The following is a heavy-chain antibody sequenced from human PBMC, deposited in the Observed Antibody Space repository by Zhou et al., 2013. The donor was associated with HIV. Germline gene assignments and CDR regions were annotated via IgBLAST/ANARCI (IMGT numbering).Heavy chain of an antibody. Sequence: QVQLVQSGAEVRKPGASVKVSCKASGYSFSDQYIHWVRQAPGQRLEWMGMITPTGGTTTYAQKFQGRVTMTRDRATTTVDMELSSLKSDDTAVYYCAREKLLNDAFDIWGQGTMVTVSS. D-gene: IGHD3-10*01. CDR1: GYSFSDQY. CDR2: ITPTGGTT. J-gene: IGHJ3*02. V-gene: IGHV1-46*01. CDR3: AREKLLNDAFDI.